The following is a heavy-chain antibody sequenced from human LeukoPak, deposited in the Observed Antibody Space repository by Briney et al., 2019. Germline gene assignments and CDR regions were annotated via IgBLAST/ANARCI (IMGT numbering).Heavy chain of an antibody. Sequence: GASLKVSCKASGYTFTAFYMHWVRQAPGQGPEWMGWINPNSGFTNIAQKFQGRVTMTRDTSISTGYMELSSLRSDDTAVYYCARDSRVCSATACYPAYWGQGTLVTVSS. V-gene: IGHV1-2*02. D-gene: IGHD2-15*01. CDR1: GYTFTAFY. CDR3: ARDSRVCSATACYPAY. CDR2: INPNSGFT. J-gene: IGHJ4*02.